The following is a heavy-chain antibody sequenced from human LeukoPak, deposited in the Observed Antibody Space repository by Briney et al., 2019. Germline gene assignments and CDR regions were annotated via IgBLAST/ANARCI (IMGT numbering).Heavy chain of an antibody. V-gene: IGHV1-8*01. CDR3: ATGLNTPNDF. D-gene: IGHD1-14*01. Sequence: ASVKVSCKASGYTFTNYDFIWVRQASGQGLEWMGWMNPNNSKTGYAQKFQGRVTMTRDTSISTAYMELSSLRSEDMAVYYCATGLNTPNDFWGQGTLVTVSS. J-gene: IGHJ4*02. CDR1: GYTFTNYD. CDR2: MNPNNSKT.